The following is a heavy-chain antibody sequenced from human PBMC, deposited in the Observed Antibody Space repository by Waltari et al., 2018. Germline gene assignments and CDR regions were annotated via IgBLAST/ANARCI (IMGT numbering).Heavy chain of an antibody. V-gene: IGHV3-53*01. CDR1: GFTVSSHY. Sequence: EVQLVESGGGLIQPGGSLRLSCAASGFTVSSHYISWVRQAPGKGLEWVSVIYSGGSTYYADSVKGRFTISRDNSKNTLYLQMNSLRAEDTAVYYCARGTGDYYYGMDVWGQGTTVTVSS. J-gene: IGHJ6*02. CDR2: IYSGGST. CDR3: ARGTGDYYYGMDV. D-gene: IGHD3-10*01.